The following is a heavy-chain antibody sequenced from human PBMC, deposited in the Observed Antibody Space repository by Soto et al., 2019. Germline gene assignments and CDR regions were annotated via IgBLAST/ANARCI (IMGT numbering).Heavy chain of an antibody. J-gene: IGHJ6*02. Sequence: PGGSLRLSCAASGFTFSSYGMDWVRQAPGKGLEWVAAISYDGGNKYYADSVKGRFTISRDNSKNTLHLQMNSLRAEDTAVYYCAKALNTFYYYYGMDVWGQGTTVTVSS. V-gene: IGHV3-30*18. CDR1: GFTFSSYG. CDR2: ISYDGGNK. D-gene: IGHD2-2*02. CDR3: AKALNTFYYYYGMDV.